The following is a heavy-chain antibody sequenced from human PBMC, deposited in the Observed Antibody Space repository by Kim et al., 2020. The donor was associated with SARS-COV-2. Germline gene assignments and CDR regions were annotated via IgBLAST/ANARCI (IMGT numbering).Heavy chain of an antibody. CDR3: AKDLKFYAVAGDY. J-gene: IGHJ4*02. V-gene: IGHV3-23*01. Sequence: YADSVKGRFTISRDNSKNTLYLQMNSLRAEDTAVYYCAKDLKFYAVAGDYWGQGTLVTVSS. D-gene: IGHD6-19*01.